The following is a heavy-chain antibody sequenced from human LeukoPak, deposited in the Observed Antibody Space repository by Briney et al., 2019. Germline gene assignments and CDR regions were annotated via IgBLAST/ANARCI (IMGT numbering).Heavy chain of an antibody. D-gene: IGHD4-17*01. CDR2: IGGSGSM. Sequence: QPGGSLRLSCAASGFTFSSYTMRWLRQAPGRGLEWLSSIGGSGSMYYADSVKGRFTISRDNSKNTLYLQMNSLRAEDTAVYYCAKADLFNYGRRGYYFDYWGQGTLVTVSS. CDR3: AKADLFNYGRRGYYFDY. CDR1: GFTFSSYT. J-gene: IGHJ4*02. V-gene: IGHV3-23*01.